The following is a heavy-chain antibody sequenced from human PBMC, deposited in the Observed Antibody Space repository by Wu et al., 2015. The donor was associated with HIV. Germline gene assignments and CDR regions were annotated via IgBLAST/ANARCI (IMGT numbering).Heavy chain of an antibody. CDR3: ARAGINDVGATTRDYYYMDV. V-gene: IGHV1-2*02. J-gene: IGHJ6*03. D-gene: IGHD1-26*01. CDR2: INPNSGGT. CDR1: GYTFTGYY. Sequence: QVQLVRSGAEVKKPGASVKVSCKASGYTFTGYYMHWVRQAPGQGLEWMGWINPNSGGTNYAQKFQGRVTMTRDTSISTAYMELSRLRSDDTAVYYCARAGINDVGATTRDYYYMDVWGKGTTVTVSS.